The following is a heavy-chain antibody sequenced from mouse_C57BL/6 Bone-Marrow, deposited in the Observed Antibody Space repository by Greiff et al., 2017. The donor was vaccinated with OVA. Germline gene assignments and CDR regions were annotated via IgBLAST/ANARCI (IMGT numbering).Heavy chain of an antibody. CDR1: GFTFSDYY. D-gene: IGHD1-1*01. J-gene: IGHJ1*03. V-gene: IGHV5-16*01. CDR3: ARDSPLYYGSSHWYFDV. CDR2: INYDGSST. Sequence: EVKVVESEGGLVQPGSSMKLSCTASGFTFSDYYMAWVRQVPEKGLEWVANINYDGSSTYYLDSLKSRFIISRDNAKNILYLQMSSLKSEDTATYYCARDSPLYYGSSHWYFDVWGTGTTVTVSS.